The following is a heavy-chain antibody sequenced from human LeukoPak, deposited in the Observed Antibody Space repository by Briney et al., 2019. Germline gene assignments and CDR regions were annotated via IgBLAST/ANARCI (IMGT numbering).Heavy chain of an antibody. CDR2: IYYSGST. CDR3: ATQLPDGYSLE. V-gene: IGHV4-31*03. CDR1: GGSISSGGYC. D-gene: IGHD5-24*01. Sequence: PSETLSLTCTVSGGSISSGGYCWSWIRQHPGKGLEWIAYIYYSGSTYYNPSLKSRVTISVDTSKNQFSLKLSSVTAADTAVYFCATQLPDGYSLEWGQGTLVTVSS. J-gene: IGHJ4*02.